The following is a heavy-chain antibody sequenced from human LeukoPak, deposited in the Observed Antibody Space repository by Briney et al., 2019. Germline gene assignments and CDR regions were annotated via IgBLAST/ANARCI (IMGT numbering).Heavy chain of an antibody. CDR3: ARDLSRFLYYDSSSYGY. D-gene: IGHD3-22*01. V-gene: IGHV1-3*01. CDR2: INAGNGNT. Sequence: ASVKVSCKASGYTFTNSGISWVRQAPGQRLEWMGWINAGNGNTKYSQKFQGRVTITRDTSASTAYMELSSLRSEDTAVYYCARDLSRFLYYDSSSYGYWGQGTLVTVSS. J-gene: IGHJ4*02. CDR1: GYTFTNSG.